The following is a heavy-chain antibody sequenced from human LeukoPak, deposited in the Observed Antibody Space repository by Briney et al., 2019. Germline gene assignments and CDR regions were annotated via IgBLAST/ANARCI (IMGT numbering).Heavy chain of an antibody. D-gene: IGHD1-26*01. V-gene: IGHV3-33*08. CDR3: AREGSYSPGDFDY. CDR2: IWYDGSNK. J-gene: IGHJ4*02. Sequence: PGGSLRLSCAASGFTFSSYAMNWVRQAPGKGLEGVAVIWYDGSNKYYADSVKGRFTISRDNSKNTLYLQMNSLRAEDTAVYYCAREGSYSPGDFDYWGQGTLVTVSS. CDR1: GFTFSSYA.